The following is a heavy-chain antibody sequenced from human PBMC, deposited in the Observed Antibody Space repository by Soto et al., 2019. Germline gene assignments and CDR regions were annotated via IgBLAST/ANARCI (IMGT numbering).Heavy chain of an antibody. J-gene: IGHJ5*02. CDR3: ARGLNSLTNWNGH. CDR2: MNPNSGNT. Sequence: QVQLVQSGAEVKKPGASVKVSCKASGYTFTSYDINWVRQATGQGLEWMGWMNPNSGNTGYEQKFQGIVTMTRNTSISTAYMDLSSLRSEDTAVYYCARGLNSLTNWNGHWGQGTLVTVSS. V-gene: IGHV1-8*01. CDR1: GYTFTSYD. D-gene: IGHD7-27*01.